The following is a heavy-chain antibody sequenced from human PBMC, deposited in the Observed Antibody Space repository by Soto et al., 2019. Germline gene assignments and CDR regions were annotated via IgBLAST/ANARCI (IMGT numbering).Heavy chain of an antibody. CDR2: MNPNSGNT. D-gene: IGHD6-13*01. CDR3: ARELSSSWRFDY. J-gene: IGHJ4*02. V-gene: IGHV1-8*01. CDR1: GYTFTSYD. Sequence: QVQLVQSGAEVKKPGASVKVSCKASGYTFTSYDINWVRQATGQGLEWMGWMNPNSGNTGYAQKFQGXVSXXRXASISTAYMELSSLRSEDTAVYYCARELSSSWRFDYWGQGTLVTVSS.